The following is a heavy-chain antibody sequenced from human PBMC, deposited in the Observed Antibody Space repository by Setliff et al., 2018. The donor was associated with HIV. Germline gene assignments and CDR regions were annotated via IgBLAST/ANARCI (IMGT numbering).Heavy chain of an antibody. CDR3: ARDLLSGLLGWPSAHGY. J-gene: IGHJ4*02. CDR1: GYTFTNYG. CDR2: IGAYNGNT. V-gene: IGHV1-18*01. Sequence: ASVKVSCKASGYTFTNYGFSWVRQAPGQGLEWMGWIGAYNGNTNYAQKFQDRVTMTTDTSTTTAYMELRSLRSDDTAVYYCARDLLSGLLGWPSAHGYWGQGTLVTVSS. D-gene: IGHD3-10*01.